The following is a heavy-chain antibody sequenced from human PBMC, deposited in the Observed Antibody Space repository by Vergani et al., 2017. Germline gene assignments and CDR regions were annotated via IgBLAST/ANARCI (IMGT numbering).Heavy chain of an antibody. CDR2: IYYSGST. V-gene: IGHV4-30-4*08. D-gene: IGHD3-10*01. Sequence: QVQLQESGPGLVKPSQTLSLTCTVSGGSISSCDYYWSWIRQPPGKGLEWIGYIYYSGSTYYNPSLKSRVTISVDTSKNQFSLKLSSVTAADTAVYYCARTRYYYGSGRYYNTCYFDYWGQGTLVTVSS. J-gene: IGHJ4*02. CDR3: ARTRYYYGSGRYYNTCYFDY. CDR1: GGSISSCDYY.